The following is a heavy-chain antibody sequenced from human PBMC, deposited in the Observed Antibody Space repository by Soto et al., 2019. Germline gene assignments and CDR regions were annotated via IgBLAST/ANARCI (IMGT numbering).Heavy chain of an antibody. J-gene: IGHJ6*02. CDR3: AREASMMDV. CDR2: INPGNGIT. Sequence: SVKVSCTSSGYTLNSYVIHWVRQAPGQRLEWMGWINPGNGITKYSQKFQGRVTIKRDTSASTAYMELSSLRSEDTAVYHCAREASMMDVWGQGTTVTVSS. D-gene: IGHD2-2*01. V-gene: IGHV1-3*01. CDR1: GYTLNSYV.